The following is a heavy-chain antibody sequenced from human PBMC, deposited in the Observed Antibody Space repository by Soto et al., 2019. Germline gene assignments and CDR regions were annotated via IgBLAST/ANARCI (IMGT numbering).Heavy chain of an antibody. Sequence: QITLKESGPTLVKPTQTLTLTCTFSGFSLSTSGVGVGWIRQPPGKALEWLALIYCNDDKRYSPSLKSRLTITKNTPQTQVALTMTNMDPVDTATYYCAHSPPAAAVRYGMDVWGQGTTVTVSS. V-gene: IGHV2-5*01. CDR3: AHSPPAAAVRYGMDV. CDR2: IYCNDDK. J-gene: IGHJ6*02. D-gene: IGHD6-25*01. CDR1: GFSLSTSGVG.